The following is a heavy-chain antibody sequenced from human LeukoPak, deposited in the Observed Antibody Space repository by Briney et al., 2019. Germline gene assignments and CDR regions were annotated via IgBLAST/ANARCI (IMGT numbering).Heavy chain of an antibody. Sequence: PGGSLRLSCAASGFTFSSYSMNWVRQDPGKGLEWVSYISSSSDTIYYADSVKGRFTISRDNAKRSLYLQTNSLRDEDTAVYYCARDPASGGFDSWGQGILVTVSS. CDR3: ARDPASGGFDS. CDR2: ISSSSDTI. D-gene: IGHD2-15*01. J-gene: IGHJ4*02. CDR1: GFTFSSYS. V-gene: IGHV3-48*02.